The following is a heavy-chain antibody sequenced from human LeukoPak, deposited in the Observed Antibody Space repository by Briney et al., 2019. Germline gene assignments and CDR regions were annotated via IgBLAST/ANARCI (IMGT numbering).Heavy chain of an antibody. CDR1: GDSVSSNSAA. CDR2: TYYRSKWYN. Sequence: SQTLSLTCAISGDSVSSNSAAWNWIRQPPSRGLEWLGRTYYRSKWYNDYAESVKSRITINPDTSKNQFSLQLDSVTPEDTAVYFCARELLNGFVIWGQGTMVTVSS. J-gene: IGHJ3*02. CDR3: ARELLNGFVI. V-gene: IGHV6-1*01.